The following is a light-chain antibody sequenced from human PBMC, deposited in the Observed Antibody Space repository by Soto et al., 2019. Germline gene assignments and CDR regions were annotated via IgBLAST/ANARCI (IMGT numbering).Light chain of an antibody. CDR1: QSVSSY. CDR2: DAS. Sequence: EILFTQSPATLSLSPGERATLSCRASQSVSSYLVWYQQKPGQAPRLLMSDASNRATGIPARFSGSGSGTDFTLTISSLEPEDFAVYYCQQRSNWPRTFGQGTKV. V-gene: IGKV3-11*01. J-gene: IGKJ1*01. CDR3: QQRSNWPRT.